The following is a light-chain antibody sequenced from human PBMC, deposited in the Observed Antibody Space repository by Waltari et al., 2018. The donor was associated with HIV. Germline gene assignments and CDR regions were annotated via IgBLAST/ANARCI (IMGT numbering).Light chain of an antibody. CDR3: ASWDDSLSGWV. CDR2: WNS. J-gene: IGLJ3*02. CDR1: SSNIGRNY. Sequence: SVLTQPPSASRTPGQRVTISCSGSSSNIGRNYVYWYQYFPGATPKLLIYWNSQRPSGVPDRFSGSKSGTSASLAISGLRPEDETDYYCASWDDSLSGWVFGGGTKVTVL. V-gene: IGLV1-47*01.